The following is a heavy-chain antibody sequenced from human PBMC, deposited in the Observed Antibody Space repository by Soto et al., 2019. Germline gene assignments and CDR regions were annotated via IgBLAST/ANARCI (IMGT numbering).Heavy chain of an antibody. CDR3: ARAVSSRPPYYFDY. CDR2: INPNSGGT. CDR1: GYTFTGYY. Sequence: ASVKVSCKASGYTFTGYYMHWVRQAPGQGLEWMGWINPNSGGTNYAQKFQGSVTMTRNTSISTAYMELSRLRSDDTAVYYCARAVSSRPPYYFDYWGQGTLVTVSS. D-gene: IGHD6-6*01. J-gene: IGHJ4*02. V-gene: IGHV1-2*02.